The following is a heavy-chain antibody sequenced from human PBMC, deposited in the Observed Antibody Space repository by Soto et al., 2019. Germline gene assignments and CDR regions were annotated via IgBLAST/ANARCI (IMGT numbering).Heavy chain of an antibody. CDR2: IIPIFGTA. D-gene: IGHD3-3*01. CDR1: GGTFSSYA. J-gene: IGHJ3*02. CDR3: ARGMTDYDFWSGYPVAFDI. V-gene: IGHV1-69*13. Sequence: SVKVSCKASGGTFSSYAISWVRQAPGQGLEWMGGIIPIFGTANYAQKFQGRVTITADESTSTAYMELSSLRSGDTAVYYCARGMTDYDFWSGYPVAFDIWGQGTMVTVSS.